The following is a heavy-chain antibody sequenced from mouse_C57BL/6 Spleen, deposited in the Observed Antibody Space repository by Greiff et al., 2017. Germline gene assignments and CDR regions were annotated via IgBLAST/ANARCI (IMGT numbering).Heavy chain of an antibody. V-gene: IGHV1-26*01. CDR1: GYTFTDYY. CDR2: INPNNGGP. Sequence: EVQLQQSGPELVKPGASVKISCKASGYTFTDYYMNWVKQSHGKSLEWIGDINPNNGGPSYNQKFKGNATLTVDKSSSTASMALRSLTSEDSAVYYCAREGVITTVVGYFDVWGTGATVTVAS. D-gene: IGHD1-1*01. J-gene: IGHJ1*03. CDR3: AREGVITTVVGYFDV.